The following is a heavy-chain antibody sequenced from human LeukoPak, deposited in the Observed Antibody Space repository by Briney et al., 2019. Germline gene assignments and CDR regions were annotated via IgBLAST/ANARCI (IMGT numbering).Heavy chain of an antibody. J-gene: IGHJ4*02. V-gene: IGHV4-30-4*08. D-gene: IGHD2-2*02. CDR3: ARYCSSTSCYTNFDY. CDR1: GGSISSGDYY. Sequence: PSETLSLTCTVSGGSISSGDYYWSWIHQPPGKGLEWIGYIYYSGSTYYNPSLKSRVTISVDTSKNQFSLKLSSVTATDTAVYYCARYCSSTSCYTNFDYWGQGTLVTVSS. CDR2: IYYSGST.